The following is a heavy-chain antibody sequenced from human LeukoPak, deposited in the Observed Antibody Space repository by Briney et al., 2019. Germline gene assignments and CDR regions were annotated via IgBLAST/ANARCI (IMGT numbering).Heavy chain of an antibody. Sequence: GGSLRLSCVTSGFTFSHYGMHWVRQLPGKGLEWVSSISSSSSYIYYADSVKGRFTISRDNAKNSLYLQMNSLRAEDTAVYYCARDRDILTGYYYYYYYMDVWGKGTTVTISS. CDR3: ARDRDILTGYYYYYYYMDV. D-gene: IGHD3-9*01. CDR1: GFTFSHYG. CDR2: ISSSSSYI. J-gene: IGHJ6*03. V-gene: IGHV3-21*01.